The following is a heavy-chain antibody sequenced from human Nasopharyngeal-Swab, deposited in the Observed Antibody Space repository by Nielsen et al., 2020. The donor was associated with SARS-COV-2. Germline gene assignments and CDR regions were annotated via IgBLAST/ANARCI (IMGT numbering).Heavy chain of an antibody. CDR2: ISWNSGSI. J-gene: IGHJ6*03. V-gene: IGHV3-9*01. CDR3: ARVRGVAPRNYYYYMDV. CDR1: GFTFDDYA. Sequence: SLKISCAASGFTFDDYAMHWVRQAPGKGLEWVSGISWNSGSIGYADSVKGRFTISRDNSKNTLYLHMNSLSAEDTAVYYCARVRGVAPRNYYYYMDVWGKGTTVTVSS. D-gene: IGHD2-15*01.